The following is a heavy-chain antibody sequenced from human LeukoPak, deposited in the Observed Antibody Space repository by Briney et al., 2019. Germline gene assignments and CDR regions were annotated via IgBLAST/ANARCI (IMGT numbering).Heavy chain of an antibody. CDR3: ARYQDSSGYYLFDY. CDR1: GGSFSGYY. Sequence: PSETLSLACAVYGGSFSGYYWSWIRQPPGKGLEWIGEINHSGSTNYNPSLKCRVTISVDTSKNQFSLKLSYVTAADTAVYYCARYQDSSGYYLFDYWGQGTLVTVSS. V-gene: IGHV4-34*01. D-gene: IGHD3-22*01. J-gene: IGHJ4*02. CDR2: INHSGST.